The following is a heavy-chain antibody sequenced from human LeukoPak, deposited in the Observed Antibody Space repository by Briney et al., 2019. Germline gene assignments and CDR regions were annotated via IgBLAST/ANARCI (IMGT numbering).Heavy chain of an antibody. V-gene: IGHV1-24*01. CDR2: FDPEDGET. CDR1: GYTLTELS. Sequence: GASVKVSCKVSGYTLTELSMHWVRQAPGKGLEWMGGFDPEDGETIYAQKFQGRVTMTEDTSTDTAYMELSSLRSEDTAVYYCATGHHSSSWYGDYYYYGMDVWGQGTTVTVSS. D-gene: IGHD6-13*01. J-gene: IGHJ6*02. CDR3: ATGHHSSSWYGDYYYYGMDV.